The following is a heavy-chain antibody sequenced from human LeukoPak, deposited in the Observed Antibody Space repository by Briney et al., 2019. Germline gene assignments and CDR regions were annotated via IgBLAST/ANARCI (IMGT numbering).Heavy chain of an antibody. Sequence: GGSLRLSCAASGFTFSSYSMNWVRQAPGKGLEWVSSISSSSSYIYYADSVKGRFTISRDNAKNSLYLQMNSLRAEDTAVYYCARGGQQLAYFGYWGQGTLVTVSS. V-gene: IGHV3-21*01. CDR3: ARGGQQLAYFGY. D-gene: IGHD6-13*01. CDR1: GFTFSSYS. CDR2: ISSSSSYI. J-gene: IGHJ4*02.